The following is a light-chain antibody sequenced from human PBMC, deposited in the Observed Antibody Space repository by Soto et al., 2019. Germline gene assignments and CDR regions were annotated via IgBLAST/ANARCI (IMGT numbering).Light chain of an antibody. CDR3: QLSYSSPPT. Sequence: DIQMTQSPPALSASVGDRVSITCRASQNIDTYLNWYHQKPGKAPELLIHDASSLQSGVPSRFSGSGSGTDFTLTISSLQPEDFAVYYCQLSYSSPPTFGQGTKVEIK. J-gene: IGKJ1*01. CDR2: DAS. V-gene: IGKV1-39*01. CDR1: QNIDTY.